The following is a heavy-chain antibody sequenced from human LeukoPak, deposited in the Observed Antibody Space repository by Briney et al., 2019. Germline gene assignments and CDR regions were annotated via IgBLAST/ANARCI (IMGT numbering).Heavy chain of an antibody. CDR3: AEEVFGDLRAFDI. Sequence: ASVKVSCKASGYTFTGYYMHWVRQAPGQGLEWMGWINPNSGGTIYAQKFQGRVTMTRDTSISTAYMELSRLRSDDTAVYYCAEEVFGDLRAFDIWGQGTMVTVSS. CDR1: GYTFTGYY. V-gene: IGHV1-2*02. CDR2: INPNSGGT. J-gene: IGHJ3*02. D-gene: IGHD3-10*01.